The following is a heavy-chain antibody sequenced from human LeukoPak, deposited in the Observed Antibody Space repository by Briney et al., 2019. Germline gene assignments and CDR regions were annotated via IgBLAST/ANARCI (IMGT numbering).Heavy chain of an antibody. V-gene: IGHV3-23*01. D-gene: IGHD3-22*01. J-gene: IGHJ4*02. CDR2: ISGSAGST. CDR1: GFTFSGYA. CDR3: AKLRDLYDSTGYSRFPY. Sequence: PGGSLRLSCAASGFTFSGYAMGWVRQAPGKGLESVSAISGSAGSTYYADSVKGRFTISRDNSKNSLYLQMNSLRAEDTAVYYCAKLRDLYDSTGYSRFPYWGQGTLVTVSS.